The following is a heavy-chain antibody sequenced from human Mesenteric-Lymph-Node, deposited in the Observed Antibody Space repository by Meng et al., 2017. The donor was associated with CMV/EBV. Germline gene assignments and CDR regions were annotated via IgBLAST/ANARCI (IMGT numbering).Heavy chain of an antibody. D-gene: IGHD3-3*01. Sequence: GESLKISCKGSGYSFTSYWIGWVRQMPGKGLEWMGIIYPGDSDTRYSPFFQGQVTISADKSISTAYLQWSSLKASDTAMYYCARSRYDFWSGYYGMDVWGQGTTVTVSS. V-gene: IGHV5-51*01. CDR1: GYSFTSYW. J-gene: IGHJ6*02. CDR2: IYPGDSDT. CDR3: ARSRYDFWSGYYGMDV.